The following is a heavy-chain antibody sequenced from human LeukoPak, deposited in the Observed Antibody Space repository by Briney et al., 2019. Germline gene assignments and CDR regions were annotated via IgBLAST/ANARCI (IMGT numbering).Heavy chain of an antibody. D-gene: IGHD3-10*01. V-gene: IGHV3-33*06. CDR3: AKDTMLSGSSSFDY. Sequence: GGSLRLSCAASGFTFSSYGMHWVRQAPGKGLEWVAVIWYDGSNKYYADSVKGRFTISRDNSKNTLYLQMNSLRAEDTAVYYCAKDTMLSGSSSFDYWGQGTLVTVSS. CDR2: IWYDGSNK. J-gene: IGHJ4*02. CDR1: GFTFSSYG.